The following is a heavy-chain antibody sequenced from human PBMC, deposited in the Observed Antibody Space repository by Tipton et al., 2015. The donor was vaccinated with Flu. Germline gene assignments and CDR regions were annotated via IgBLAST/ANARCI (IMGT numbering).Heavy chain of an antibody. Sequence: SLRLSCAASGFVFSNYAMTWVRQAPGKGPEWVSSLSGSGDYTYYADSVKGRFTISRDNSEKTVSLQMNSLRVEDTAVYYCAKDRDIIAVAASSNSWGQGTLVPVSS. V-gene: IGHV3-23*01. D-gene: IGHD6-19*01. J-gene: IGHJ4*02. CDR1: GFVFSNYA. CDR2: LSGSGDYT. CDR3: AKDRDIIAVAASSNS.